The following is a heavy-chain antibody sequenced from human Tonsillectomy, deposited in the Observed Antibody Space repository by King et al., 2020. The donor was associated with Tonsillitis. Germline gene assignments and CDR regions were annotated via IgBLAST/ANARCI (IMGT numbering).Heavy chain of an antibody. CDR1: GFTFSSYA. D-gene: IGHD3-9*01. CDR3: AKERLRYFDWSFDAFEI. J-gene: IGHJ3*02. Sequence: VQLVESGGGLVQPGGSLRLSCVASGFTFSSYAMNWVRQAPGKGLEWGSAISGSGGSTDYADPVKGRFTISRDNSKNTLYLQMNSLRAEDTAVYYCAKERLRYFDWSFDAFEIWGQGTMVTVSS. V-gene: IGHV3-23*04. CDR2: ISGSGGST.